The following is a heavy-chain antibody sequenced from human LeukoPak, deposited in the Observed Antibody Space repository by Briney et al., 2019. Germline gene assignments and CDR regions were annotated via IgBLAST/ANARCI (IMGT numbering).Heavy chain of an antibody. Sequence: ASVKVSCKASGYTFTSYYMHWVRQAPGQGLEWMGIINPSGGSTSYAQKLQGRVTVTTDTSTSTAYMELRSLRSDDTAVYYCARYYGSGSYSDYWGQGTLVTVSS. CDR2: INPSGGST. J-gene: IGHJ4*02. D-gene: IGHD3-10*01. CDR1: GYTFTSYY. CDR3: ARYYGSGSYSDY. V-gene: IGHV1-46*01.